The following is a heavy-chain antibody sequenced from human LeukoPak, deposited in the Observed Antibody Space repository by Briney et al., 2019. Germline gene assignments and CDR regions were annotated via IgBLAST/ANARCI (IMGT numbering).Heavy chain of an antibody. J-gene: IGHJ4*02. CDR1: GGSISSHY. Sequence: SETLTLTCTVSGGSISSHYWRWIRQPPGKGLEWIGYIYYSGSTNYNPFLKSRVTISVDTSKNQFSLKLSSVAASDTAVYYCARAACSGGSCFDYWGQGTLVTVSS. CDR3: ARAACSGGSCFDY. D-gene: IGHD2-15*01. V-gene: IGHV4-59*11. CDR2: IYYSGST.